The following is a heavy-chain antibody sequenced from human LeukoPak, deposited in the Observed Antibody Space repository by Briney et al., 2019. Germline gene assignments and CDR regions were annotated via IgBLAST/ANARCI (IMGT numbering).Heavy chain of an antibody. J-gene: IGHJ5*02. CDR2: ISSSGSTI. CDR3: ARGGSWISYNWFDP. CDR1: GFTVSSNY. Sequence: GGSLRLSCAASGFTVSSNYMSWIRQAPGKGLEWVSYISSSGSTIYYADSVKGRFTISRDNAKNSLYLQMNSLRAEDTAVYYCARGGSWISYNWFDPWGQGTLVTVSS. V-gene: IGHV3-11*01. D-gene: IGHD6-13*01.